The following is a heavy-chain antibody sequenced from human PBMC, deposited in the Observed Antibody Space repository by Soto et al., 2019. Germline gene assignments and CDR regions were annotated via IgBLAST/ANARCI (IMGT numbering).Heavy chain of an antibody. CDR3: ATPYLNYDY. J-gene: IGHJ4*02. D-gene: IGHD3-10*01. Sequence: PGEALKISWKGFGYKLSSYWICWVRQMPGKGLEWMGIIFPSDSDTKYRPSFQGQVTISADLSISTAYLQWSSLKASDTAIYYCATPYLNYDYWGQGTLVTVSS. CDR1: GYKLSSYW. V-gene: IGHV5-51*01. CDR2: IFPSDSDT.